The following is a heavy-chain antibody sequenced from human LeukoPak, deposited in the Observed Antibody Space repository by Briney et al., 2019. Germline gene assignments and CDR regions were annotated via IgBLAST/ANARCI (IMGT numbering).Heavy chain of an antibody. CDR2: IKTDGSIT. CDR3: AKDFVVVPGNVNYFDY. V-gene: IGHV3-74*01. J-gene: IGHJ4*02. CDR1: GFSFSVYW. D-gene: IGHD2-21*02. Sequence: GGSLRLSCAASGFSFSVYWMHWVRQAPGKGPVWVSRIKTDGSITDYADFVKGRFTVSRDNSKNTLYVQMKSLRAEDTAVYYCAKDFVVVPGNVNYFDYWGQGTLVTVSS.